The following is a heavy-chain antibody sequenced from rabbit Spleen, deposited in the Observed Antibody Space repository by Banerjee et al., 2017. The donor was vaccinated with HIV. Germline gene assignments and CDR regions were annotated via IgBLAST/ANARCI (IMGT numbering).Heavy chain of an antibody. CDR2: IHGGSINNV. V-gene: IGHV1S45*01. J-gene: IGHJ4*01. CDR3: ARFYAGYGDFGYAAM. CDR1: GFSFSSSYY. D-gene: IGHD7-1*01. Sequence: QEHLVESGGGLVQPEGSLTLTCTASGFSFSSSYYMYWVRQAPGKGLEWIACIHGGSINNVYYATWAKGRFTISKTSSTTVTPQTTSLTAADTATYFCARFYAGYGDFGYAAMWGPAPSSPS.